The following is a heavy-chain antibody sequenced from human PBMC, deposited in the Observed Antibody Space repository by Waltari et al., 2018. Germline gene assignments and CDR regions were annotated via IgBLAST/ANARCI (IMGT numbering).Heavy chain of an antibody. CDR3: ARGPIAAAGTNLDY. J-gene: IGHJ4*02. D-gene: IGHD6-13*01. CDR2: IIPIFGTA. Sequence: QVQLVQSGAEVKKPGSSVKVSCKASGGTFSSYAINWVRRAHGQGLEWMGGIIPIFGTANYAQNFQVRFTITADESTSTAYMELSSLRSEDTAVYYCARGPIAAAGTNLDYWGQGTLVTVSS. V-gene: IGHV1-69*01. CDR1: GGTFSSYA.